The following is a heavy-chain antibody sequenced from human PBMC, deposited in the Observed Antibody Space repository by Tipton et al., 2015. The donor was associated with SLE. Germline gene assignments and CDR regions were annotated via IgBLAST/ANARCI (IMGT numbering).Heavy chain of an antibody. V-gene: IGHV4-59*11. J-gene: IGHJ3*02. CDR2: IYYSGST. Sequence: TLSLTCTVSGGSISSHYWSWIRQPPGKGLEWIGYIYYSGSTNYNPSLKSRVTISVDTSKNQFSLKLSSVTAADTAVYYCAREEDIVIVPAAMRGGAFDIWGQGTMVTVSS. CDR1: GGSISSHY. D-gene: IGHD2-2*01. CDR3: AREEDIVIVPAAMRGGAFDI.